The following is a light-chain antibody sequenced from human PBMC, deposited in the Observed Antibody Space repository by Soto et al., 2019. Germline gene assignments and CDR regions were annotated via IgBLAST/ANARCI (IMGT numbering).Light chain of an antibody. CDR3: MQGTHWPPDT. CDR2: KVS. J-gene: IGKJ5*01. CDR1: QSLVYSDGNTY. V-gene: IGKV2-30*01. Sequence: DVVMTQSPLSLPVTLGQPASISCRSSQSLVYSDGNTYLNWFQQRPGQSPRRLIYKVSNRDSGVPDRISGSGSGTDFTLKISRVEAEDVGVYYCMQGTHWPPDTFGQGTRLEIK.